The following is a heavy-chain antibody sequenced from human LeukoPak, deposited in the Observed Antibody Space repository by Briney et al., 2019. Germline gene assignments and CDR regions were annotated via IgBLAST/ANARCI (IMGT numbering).Heavy chain of an antibody. Sequence: PSETLSLTCTVSGGSISSYYWSWIRQPPGKGLEWIGYIYTSGSTNYNPSLKSRVTISVDTSKNQFSLKLSSVTAADTAVYYCARVGEGTIYTGHWGQGTLVTVSS. CDR1: GGSISSYY. CDR2: IYTSGST. D-gene: IGHD3-9*01. J-gene: IGHJ4*02. CDR3: ARVGEGTIYTGH. V-gene: IGHV4-4*08.